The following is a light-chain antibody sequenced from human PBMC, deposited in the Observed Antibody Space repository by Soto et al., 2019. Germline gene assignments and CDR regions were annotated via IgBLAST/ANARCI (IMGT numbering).Light chain of an antibody. CDR1: INDVGSYDL. CDR3: CSYVSGTYLV. Sequence: QSARTQPASVSGSPGQSITISCTGTINDVGSYDLVSWYQQHPGKGPRLIIYDVTNRPSGVSDRFSGSKSGNTASLTISGLQAEDEAVYSCCSYVSGTYLVFGGGTKLTVL. CDR2: DVT. J-gene: IGLJ2*01. V-gene: IGLV2-23*02.